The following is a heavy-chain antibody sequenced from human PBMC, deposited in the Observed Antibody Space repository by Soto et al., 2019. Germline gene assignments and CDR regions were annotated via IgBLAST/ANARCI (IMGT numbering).Heavy chain of an antibody. D-gene: IGHD3-16*01. V-gene: IGHV1-18*01. CDR3: ARRGAPPYYYYGLDV. Sequence: QVQLVQSGPEVKKPGASVKVSCKASGYTFSNYGITWVRQAPGQGLEWMGWINAYNGETNYAQKLQGRVTMTTATSACIAYMLVKRLTSAATAVYYCARRGAPPYYYYGLDVWCQGPTVTVSS. J-gene: IGHJ6*02. CDR1: GYTFSNYG. CDR2: INAYNGET.